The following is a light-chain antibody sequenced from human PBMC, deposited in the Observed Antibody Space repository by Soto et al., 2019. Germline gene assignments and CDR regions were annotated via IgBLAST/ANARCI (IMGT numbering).Light chain of an antibody. CDR1: QSISSW. J-gene: IGKJ2*01. CDR3: QQYNSYSRNT. V-gene: IGKV1-5*03. Sequence: DIQMTQSPSTLSASVGDRVTITCRASQSISSWLAWYQQKPGKAPKLLIYKASSLESGGPSRFRGSGSGTEFPLTISSLQPDDFASYYCQQYNSYSRNTFGQGTKLEIK. CDR2: KAS.